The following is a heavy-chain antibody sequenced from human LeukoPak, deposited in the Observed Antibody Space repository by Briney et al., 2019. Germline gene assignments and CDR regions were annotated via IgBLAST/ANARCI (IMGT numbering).Heavy chain of an antibody. CDR3: ARLSGMVRGVIFDY. Sequence: ASETLSLTCTVSGGSISSYYWSWIRQPPGKGLEWIGYIYYSGSTNYNPSLKSRVTISVDTSKNQFSLKLSSVTAADTAVYYCARLSGMVRGVIFDYWGQGTLVTVSS. CDR2: IYYSGST. J-gene: IGHJ4*02. CDR1: GGSISSYY. V-gene: IGHV4-59*01. D-gene: IGHD3-10*01.